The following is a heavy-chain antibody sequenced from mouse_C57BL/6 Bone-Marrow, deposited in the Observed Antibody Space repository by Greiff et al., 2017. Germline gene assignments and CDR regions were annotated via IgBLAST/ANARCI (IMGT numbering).Heavy chain of an antibody. D-gene: IGHD3-2*02. Sequence: VQLQQSGAELAKPGASVKLSCKASGYTFTSYWMHWVKQRPGQGLEWIGYINPSSGYTKYNQKFKDKATLTADKSSSTAYMQLSSLTYEDSAVYYCAKQLRPRYYAMDYGGRGTGVTVTA. J-gene: IGHJ4*01. CDR1: GYTFTSYW. CDR3: AKQLRPRYYAMDY. V-gene: IGHV1-7*01. CDR2: INPSSGYT.